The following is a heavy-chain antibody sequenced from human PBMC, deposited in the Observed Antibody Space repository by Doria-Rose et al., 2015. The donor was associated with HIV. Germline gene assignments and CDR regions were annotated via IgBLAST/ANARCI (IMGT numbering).Heavy chain of an antibody. V-gene: IGHV4-59*01. CDR1: GGSISHYY. Sequence: QVQLQESSPGLVKPSETLSLTCSVSGGSISHYYWSWIRQPPGKGLEYIGDICYTGSTNYSHSLKSRVSISIDTSKNKFSLGLSSVTAADTAVYYCARVLSGTYDYWGQGTLVTVSS. J-gene: IGHJ4*02. CDR3: ARVLSGTYDY. CDR2: ICYTGST. D-gene: IGHD1-26*01.